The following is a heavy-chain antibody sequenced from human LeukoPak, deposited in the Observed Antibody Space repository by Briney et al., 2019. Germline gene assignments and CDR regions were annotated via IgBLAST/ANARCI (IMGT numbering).Heavy chain of an antibody. CDR2: ISGSGGST. V-gene: IGHV3-23*01. J-gene: IGHJ4*02. CDR1: GFTFSSYA. D-gene: IGHD3-22*01. Sequence: SGGSLRLSCAASGFTFSSYAMSWVRQAPGKGLEWVSAISGSGGSTYYADSVKGRFTISRDNSKNTLYLQMNSLRAEDTAVSYCAKPFHYYDSSGYYYAGFDYWGQGTLVTVSS. CDR3: AKPFHYYDSSGYYYAGFDY.